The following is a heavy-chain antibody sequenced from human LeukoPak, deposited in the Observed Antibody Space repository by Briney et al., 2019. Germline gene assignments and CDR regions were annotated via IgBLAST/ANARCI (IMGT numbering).Heavy chain of an antibody. CDR1: GGTFSSYA. CDR2: IIPILGIA. V-gene: IGHV1-69*04. D-gene: IGHD6-19*01. CDR3: ARGPIAVALNWFDP. J-gene: IGHJ5*02. Sequence: ASVKVSCKASGGTFSSYAISWVRQAPGQGLEWMGRIIPILGIANYAQKFQGRVTITADKSTSTAYMELSSLRSEDTAVYYCARGPIAVALNWFDPWGQRTLVTVSS.